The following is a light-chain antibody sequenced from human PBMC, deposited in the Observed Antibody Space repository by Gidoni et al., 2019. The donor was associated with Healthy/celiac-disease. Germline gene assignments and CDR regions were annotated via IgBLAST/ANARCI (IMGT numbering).Light chain of an antibody. CDR3: SSYTSSSPWV. CDR1: SSDVGGYNY. J-gene: IGLJ3*02. Sequence: QSALTHPASVSGSPGQSITISCTGTSSDVGGYNYVSWYQQHPGKAPKLMIYDVSNRPSGVSNRFSGSKSGNTASLTNSGLQAEDEADYYCSSYTSSSPWVFGGGTKLTVL. V-gene: IGLV2-14*01. CDR2: DVS.